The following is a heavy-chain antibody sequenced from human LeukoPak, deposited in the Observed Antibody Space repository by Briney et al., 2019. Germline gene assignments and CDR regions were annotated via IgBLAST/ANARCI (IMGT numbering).Heavy chain of an antibody. Sequence: KPSETLSLTCAVYGDSVSSGNYYWSWIRQPPRKGLEGIGYIYYSGSTSYDPSLKSRVTISVDMSKNQFSLNLISVTAADTAVYFCARGRMAQSATGPFDIWGQGTMVTVSS. CDR2: IYYSGST. J-gene: IGHJ3*02. CDR3: ARGRMAQSATGPFDI. CDR1: GDSVSSGNYY. V-gene: IGHV4-61*01. D-gene: IGHD2-15*01.